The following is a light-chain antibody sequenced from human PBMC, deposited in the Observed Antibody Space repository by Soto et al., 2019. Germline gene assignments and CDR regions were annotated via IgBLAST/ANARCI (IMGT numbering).Light chain of an antibody. CDR3: QQSFTNPRT. J-gene: IGKJ4*01. CDR1: QSISSY. Sequence: DIQMTQSPSSLSASVGDRVTITCRASQSISSYLNWYQQKPGKAPKVLIYAASNLQSGVPSRFSGSGSGTDFTLTISSLQPEDCATDYCQQSFTNPRTFGGGTKVEIK. CDR2: AAS. V-gene: IGKV1-39*01.